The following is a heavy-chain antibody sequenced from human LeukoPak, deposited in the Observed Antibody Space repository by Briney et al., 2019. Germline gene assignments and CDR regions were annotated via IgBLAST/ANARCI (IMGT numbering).Heavy chain of an antibody. Sequence: ASVKVSCKASGGVFTTYAISWVRQAPGQGLEWMGGIIPFLGTTNYAQKFQGRVTITADEPSRTAYMEPTYLRSDDTAVYYCTIIPNVILFTHYFEYWGQGALVTVSS. CDR1: GGVFTTYA. D-gene: IGHD2-21*01. CDR2: IIPFLGTT. J-gene: IGHJ4*02. V-gene: IGHV1-69*13. CDR3: TIIPNVILFTHYFEY.